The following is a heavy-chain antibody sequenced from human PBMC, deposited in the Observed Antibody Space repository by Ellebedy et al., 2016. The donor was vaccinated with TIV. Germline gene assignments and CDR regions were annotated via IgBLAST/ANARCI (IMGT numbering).Heavy chain of an antibody. V-gene: IGHV4-34*01. CDR1: GGSFSGYY. D-gene: IGHD5-24*01. J-gene: IGHJ4*02. Sequence: SETLSLTCAVYGGSFSGYYWSWIRQPPGKGLEWIGEINHSGSTNYNPSLKSRVTISVDTSKNQFSLKLSSVTAADTAVYYCARDRTRDGQPLDYWGQGTLVTVSS. CDR3: ARDRTRDGQPLDY. CDR2: INHSGST.